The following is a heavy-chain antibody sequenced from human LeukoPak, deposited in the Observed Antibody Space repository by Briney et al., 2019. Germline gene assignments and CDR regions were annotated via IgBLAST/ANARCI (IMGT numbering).Heavy chain of an antibody. CDR3: ASTYSGSYGENAFDI. Sequence: SVKVSCKASGGTFSSYAISWVRQAPGQGLEWMGRIIPIFGIANYAQKFQGRVTITADKSTSTAYMELSSLRSEDTAVYYCASTYSGSYGENAFDIWGQGTVVTVSS. CDR1: GGTFSSYA. D-gene: IGHD1-26*01. V-gene: IGHV1-69*04. CDR2: IIPIFGIA. J-gene: IGHJ3*02.